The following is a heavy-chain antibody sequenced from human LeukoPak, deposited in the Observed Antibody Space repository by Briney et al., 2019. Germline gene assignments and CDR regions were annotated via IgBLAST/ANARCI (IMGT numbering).Heavy chain of an antibody. V-gene: IGHV4-39*01. D-gene: IGHD2-21*02. CDR3: ARRGAYCGGDCYYDY. J-gene: IGHJ4*02. CDR2: IYYSGST. Sequence: WVRQAPGKGLEWIGSIYYSGSTYYNPSLKSRVSISVDTSKNQFSLKLSSVTAADTAVYYYARRGAYCGGDCYYDYWGQGTLVTVSS.